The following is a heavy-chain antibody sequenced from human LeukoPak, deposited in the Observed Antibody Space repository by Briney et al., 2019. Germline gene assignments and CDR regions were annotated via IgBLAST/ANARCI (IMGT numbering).Heavy chain of an antibody. Sequence: SETLSLTCTVSGGSISSYYWSWNRQPPGKGLEWIGYIYYSGSTNYNPSLKSRVTISVDTSKNQFSLKLSSVTAADTAVYYCTRAEGRYCSGGSCYGWIDYWGQGTLVTVSS. J-gene: IGHJ4*02. CDR1: GGSISSYY. CDR3: TRAEGRYCSGGSCYGWIDY. V-gene: IGHV4-59*01. D-gene: IGHD2-15*01. CDR2: IYYSGST.